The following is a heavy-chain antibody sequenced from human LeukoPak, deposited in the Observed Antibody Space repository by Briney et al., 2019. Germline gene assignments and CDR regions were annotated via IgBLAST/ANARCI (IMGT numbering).Heavy chain of an antibody. J-gene: IGHJ4*02. CDR1: GGSFSGYY. CDR2: INRSGST. CDR3: AREEQQLDYFDY. D-gene: IGHD6-13*01. V-gene: IGHV4-34*01. Sequence: SETLSLTCAVYGGSFSGYYSSWIRQPPGKGLEWIGEINRSGSTNYNPSLKSRVTISVDTSKNQFSLKLSSVTAADTAVYYCAREEQQLDYFDYWGQGTLVTVSS.